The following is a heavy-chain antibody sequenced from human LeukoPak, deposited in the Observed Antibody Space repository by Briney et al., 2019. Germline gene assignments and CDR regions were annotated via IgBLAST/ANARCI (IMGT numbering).Heavy chain of an antibody. CDR2: IYHSGST. CDR1: GGSISSSNW. J-gene: IGHJ4*02. CDR3: ARLLWFGELLRYYFDY. V-gene: IGHV4-4*02. D-gene: IGHD3-10*01. Sequence: PSETLSLTCAVSGGSISSSNWWSWVRQPPGKGLEWIGEIYHSGSTNYNPSLKSRVTISVDKSKNQFSLKLSSVTAADTAVYYCARLLWFGELLRYYFDYWGQGTLVTVSS.